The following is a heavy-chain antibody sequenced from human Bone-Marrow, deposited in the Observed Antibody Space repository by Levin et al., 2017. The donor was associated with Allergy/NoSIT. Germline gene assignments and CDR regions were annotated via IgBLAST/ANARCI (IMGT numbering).Heavy chain of an antibody. D-gene: IGHD1-1*01. CDR2: IYPDDSDA. CDR3: ARRLDDAFGV. J-gene: IGHJ3*01. CDR1: GYKFTRYW. Sequence: KVSCKGSGYKFTRYWIAWVRQMPGKGLEWMGTIYPDDSDARYSASFQGQVTMSVDNSISTAYLEWSSLKASDSAMYFCARRLDDAFGVWGQGTKVTVSS. V-gene: IGHV5-51*01.